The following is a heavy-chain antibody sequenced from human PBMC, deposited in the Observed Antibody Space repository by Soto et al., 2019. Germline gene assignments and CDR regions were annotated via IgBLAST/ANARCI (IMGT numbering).Heavy chain of an antibody. V-gene: IGHV3-30*18. CDR3: AKDRGYGDYAGSFDY. CDR1: GFTFSSYG. Sequence: QVQLVESGGGVVQPGRSLRLSCAASGFTFSSYGMHWVRQAPGKGLEWVAVISYDGSNKYYADSVKGRFTISRDNSKNTLYLQMNSLRAEDTAVYYCAKDRGYGDYAGSFDYWGQGTLVTVSS. CDR2: ISYDGSNK. J-gene: IGHJ4*02. D-gene: IGHD4-17*01.